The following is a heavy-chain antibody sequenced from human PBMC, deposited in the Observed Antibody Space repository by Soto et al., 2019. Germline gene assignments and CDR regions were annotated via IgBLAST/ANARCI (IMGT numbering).Heavy chain of an antibody. CDR1: GFTFSDHG. V-gene: IGHV3-30*03. Sequence: GGSLRLSCVTSGFTFSDHGFHWVRQAPGKGLDWVAMISFDGNKLNYGEPVKGRFTISRDPSKNTLYLQMKSPTTEDPAVYYRGRCFEGFANYKFYYGMSVWGQGTTVTVSS. J-gene: IGHJ6*02. CDR3: GRCFEGFANYKFYYGMSV. CDR2: ISFDGNKL. D-gene: IGHD4-4*01.